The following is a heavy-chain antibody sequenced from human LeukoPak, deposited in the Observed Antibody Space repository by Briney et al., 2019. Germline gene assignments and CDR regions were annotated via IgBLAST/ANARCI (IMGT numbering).Heavy chain of an antibody. CDR2: ISAYNGKT. J-gene: IGHJ2*01. D-gene: IGHD2-21*02. Sequence: ASVKVSCKASGYSFTSYGLNWVRQAPGQGLEWMGWISAYNGKTFYAEKFQGRVTMTRDTSTNTAYMELSSLRSEDTAVYYCSTIYCGGDCYPTLPTREYWYFDLWGRGTLVTVSS. CDR3: STIYCGGDCYPTLPTREYWYFDL. V-gene: IGHV1-18*01. CDR1: GYSFTSYG.